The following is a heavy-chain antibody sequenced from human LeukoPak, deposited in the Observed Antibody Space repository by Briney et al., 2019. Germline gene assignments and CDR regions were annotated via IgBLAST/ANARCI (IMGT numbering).Heavy chain of an antibody. J-gene: IGHJ4*02. V-gene: IGHV4-39*01. Sequence: ASEPLSLTCTVSGGSISRSDYYWGWIRQPPGKGLEWIGSLDYSGITYYNPSLKSRVTISVDTSKNQLSLKLSSVTAADTAVYYCARHSARGGDPLDCWGQGTLVTASS. CDR3: ARHSARGGDPLDC. D-gene: IGHD3-16*01. CDR2: LDYSGIT. CDR1: GGSISRSDYY.